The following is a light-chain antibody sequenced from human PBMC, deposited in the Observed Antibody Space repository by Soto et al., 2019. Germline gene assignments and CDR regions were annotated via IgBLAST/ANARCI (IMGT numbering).Light chain of an antibody. CDR3: AVWDDKLNGPL. CDR2: SDD. V-gene: IGLV1-44*01. CDR1: NSNIGRYS. J-gene: IGLJ3*02. Sequence: QSVLTQPPSLSGTPGQRGTISCSGSNSNIGRYSVNWYQHFPGTAPKILIYSDDERPSGVHDRFSGPKSGTSASLAISGLQSEDEAEYYCAVWDDKLNGPLFGVGTQLTVL.